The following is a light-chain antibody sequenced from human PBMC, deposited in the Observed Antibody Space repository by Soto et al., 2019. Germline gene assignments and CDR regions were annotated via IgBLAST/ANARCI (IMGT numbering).Light chain of an antibody. CDR3: QQYISYPRT. V-gene: IGKV1-5*03. CDR2: KAS. CDR1: QSISSW. J-gene: IGKJ1*01. Sequence: DIQMTQSPSTLSASVGDRVTITCRASQSISSWLAWYQQKPGKAPKLLIYKASSLESGVPSRFSGSGSGTEFTLTISSLQPDDFETYYCQQYISYPRTFGQGTKVEIK.